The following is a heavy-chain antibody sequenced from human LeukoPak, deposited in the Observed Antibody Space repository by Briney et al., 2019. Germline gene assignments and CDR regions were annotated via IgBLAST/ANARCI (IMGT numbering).Heavy chain of an antibody. D-gene: IGHD6-6*01. V-gene: IGHV3-74*01. J-gene: IGHJ4*01. CDR2: ISGDGSVT. CDR1: GFTLRNYW. Sequence: GGSLRLSCTASGFTLRNYWMHWVRQVPGKGLVWVSRISGDGSVTNYADSVQGRFTISRDNDKKILYLQINSLRSEDTAVYYCARYSSSSGGAAYYLDYWGHGTLVTVSS. CDR3: ARYSSSSGGAAYYLDY.